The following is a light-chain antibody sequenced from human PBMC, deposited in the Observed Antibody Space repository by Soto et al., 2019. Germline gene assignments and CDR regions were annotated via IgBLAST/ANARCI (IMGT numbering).Light chain of an antibody. J-gene: IGKJ2*01. CDR1: QSVNIY. CDR3: QQYGHPLHT. Sequence: EIVLTQSPGTLSLSPGDRATLSCRASQSVNIYFAWYQQKPGQAPRLLIFNTSRRSTGIPDRFSVSGSGTDFTLIISRLEPEDFAMYDCQQYGHPLHTVSKVTKLDIK. V-gene: IGKV3-20*01. CDR2: NTS.